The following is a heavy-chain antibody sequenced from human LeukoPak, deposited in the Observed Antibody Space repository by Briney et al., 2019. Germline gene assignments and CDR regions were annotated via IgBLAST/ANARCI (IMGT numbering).Heavy chain of an antibody. D-gene: IGHD2-2*01. CDR3: AREAFDVVVPAAINWFDP. CDR2: INPNSGGT. Sequence: ASVKVSCKASGYTFTGYYMHWVRQAPGQGLEWMGWINPNSGGTNYAQKFQGRVTMTRDTSISTAYMELSRLRSDDTAVYYCAREAFDVVVPAAINWFDPWGQGTLVTVSS. V-gene: IGHV1-2*02. CDR1: GYTFTGYY. J-gene: IGHJ5*02.